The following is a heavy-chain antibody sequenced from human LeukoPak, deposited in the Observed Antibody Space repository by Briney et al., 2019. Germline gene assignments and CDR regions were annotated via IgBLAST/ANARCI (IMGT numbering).Heavy chain of an antibody. V-gene: IGHV4-38-2*02. J-gene: IGHJ4*02. CDR3: ARERIAAAGTGFDY. Sequence: SETLSLTCAVSGYSISSGYYWGWIRQPPGKGLEWIGSIYHSGSTYYNASLKSRVTISVDTSKNQFSLKLSSVTAADTAFYYWARERIAAAGTGFDYWGQGTLVTVSS. D-gene: IGHD6-13*01. CDR2: IYHSGST. CDR1: GYSISSGYY.